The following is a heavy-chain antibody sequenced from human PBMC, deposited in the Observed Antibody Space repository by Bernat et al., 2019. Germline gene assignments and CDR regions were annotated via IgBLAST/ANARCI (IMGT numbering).Heavy chain of an antibody. J-gene: IGHJ6*02. CDR2: IKSKTDGGTT. V-gene: IGHV3-15*07. Sequence: EVQLVESGGGLVKPGGSLRLSCAASGFTFSNAWMNWVRQAPGKGLEWVGRIKSKTDGGTTDYAAPVKGRFTISRDDSKNTLYLQMNSLKTEDTAVYYCTTDLGYCSSTSCYGEDYYYYGMDVWGQGTTVTVSS. CDR3: TTDLGYCSSTSCYGEDYYYYGMDV. D-gene: IGHD2-2*01. CDR1: GFTFSNAW.